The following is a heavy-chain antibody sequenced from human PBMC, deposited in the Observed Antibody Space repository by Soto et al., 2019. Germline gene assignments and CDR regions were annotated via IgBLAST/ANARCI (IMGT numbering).Heavy chain of an antibody. Sequence: ASVKVSCKVSGYTLTDLAMHWVRQAPGKGLEWVGGFDPEDGETIYAQKFQGRVTMTRNTSISTAYMELSSLRSEDTAVYYCASVNTRIRHFQHWGQGTLVTVSS. CDR1: GYTLTDLA. D-gene: IGHD3-22*01. CDR2: FDPEDGET. V-gene: IGHV1-24*01. J-gene: IGHJ1*01. CDR3: ASVNTRIRHFQH.